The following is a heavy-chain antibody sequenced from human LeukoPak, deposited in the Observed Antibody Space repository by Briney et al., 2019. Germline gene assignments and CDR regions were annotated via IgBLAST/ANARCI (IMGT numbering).Heavy chain of an antibody. D-gene: IGHD5-12*01. CDR3: AKDSSYGGFGEVFDY. J-gene: IGHJ4*02. V-gene: IGHV3-30*02. CDR2: IRYDGSSE. Sequence: GGSLRLSCAASGFTFSYYGMHWVRQAPGKGLEWVAFIRYDGSSEYYADSVKGRFTISRDNSKNTLYLQMNSLTAEDTAVYYCAKDSSYGGFGEVFDYWGQGTLVTVSS. CDR1: GFTFSYYG.